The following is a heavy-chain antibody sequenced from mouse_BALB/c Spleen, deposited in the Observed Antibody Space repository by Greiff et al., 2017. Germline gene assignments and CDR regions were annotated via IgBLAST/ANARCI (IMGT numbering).Heavy chain of an antibody. CDR1: GFTFSSFG. V-gene: IGHV5-17*02. Sequence: EVMLVESGGGLVQPGGSRKLSCAASGFTFSSFGMHWVRQAPEKGLEWVAYISSGSSTIYYADTVKGRFTISRDNPKNTLFLQMTSLKSEDTAMYYCAREGTTVVEGFDYWGQGTTLTVSS. J-gene: IGHJ2*01. D-gene: IGHD1-1*01. CDR2: ISSGSSTI. CDR3: AREGTTVVEGFDY.